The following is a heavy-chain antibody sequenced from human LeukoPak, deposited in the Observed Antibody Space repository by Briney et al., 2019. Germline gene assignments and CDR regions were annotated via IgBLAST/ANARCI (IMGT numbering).Heavy chain of an antibody. Sequence: SETLTLTCAVSGYSISSCYYWGWIRQPPGKLQEWVGRIYHSGNTYYNPSLKSRVTISVDTSKNQFSLKLSSVLAADTAVYYCARQLTTVTLGWFDRWGQGTLVTASS. J-gene: IGHJ5*02. CDR1: GYSISSCYY. D-gene: IGHD4-17*01. CDR3: ARQLTTVTLGWFDR. CDR2: IYHSGNT. V-gene: IGHV4-38-2*01.